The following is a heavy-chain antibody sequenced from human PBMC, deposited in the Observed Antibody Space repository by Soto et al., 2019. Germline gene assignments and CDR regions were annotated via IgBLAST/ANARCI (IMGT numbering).Heavy chain of an antibody. CDR1: GGSISSGGYY. CDR2: IYYSGST. V-gene: IGHV4-31*03. CDR3: ARLAVSVVAATDHAVYFQH. D-gene: IGHD2-15*01. Sequence: SETLSLTCTVSGGSISSGGYYWSWIRQHPGKGLEWIGCIYYSGSTYYNPSLKSRVTISVDTSKNQFSLKLSSVTAADTAVYYCARLAVSVVAATDHAVYFQHWGQGTLVTVSS. J-gene: IGHJ1*01.